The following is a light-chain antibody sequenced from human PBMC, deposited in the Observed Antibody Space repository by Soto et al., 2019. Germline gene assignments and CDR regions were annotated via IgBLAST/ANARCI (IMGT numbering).Light chain of an antibody. CDR2: DAS. J-gene: IGKJ2*01. CDR1: QSVSRN. V-gene: IGKV3-15*01. CDR3: QQYGDWPPDT. Sequence: EIVMTQSPATLSVSPGERATLSCRASQSVSRNLAWYQQKPGHPPRLLIYDASTRATGVPARFGGSGSGTEFTRTLSGLQSEDFAVYYCQQYGDWPPDTFGQGTKVEI.